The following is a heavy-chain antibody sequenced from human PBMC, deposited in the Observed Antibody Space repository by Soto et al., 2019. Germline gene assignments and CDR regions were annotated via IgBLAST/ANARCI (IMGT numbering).Heavy chain of an antibody. CDR3: AKESGYDFDQ. Sequence: QVQLVESGGGVVQPGRSLRLSCEVSGFTFSSYGMHWVRQAPGKGLEWVTRISNDGSDTKYSGCVKGRFTVTRDNSKNTLYLQMNTLSHDDTSVYYCAKESGYDFDQCGQGALVTVSS. D-gene: IGHD5-12*01. J-gene: IGHJ5*02. V-gene: IGHV3-30*18. CDR1: GFTFSSYG. CDR2: ISNDGSDT.